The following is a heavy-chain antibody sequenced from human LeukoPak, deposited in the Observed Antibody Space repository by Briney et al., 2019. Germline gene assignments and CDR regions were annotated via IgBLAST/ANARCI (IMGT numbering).Heavy chain of an antibody. CDR3: ARAKDTSASYLGIYYGMDV. J-gene: IGHJ6*02. V-gene: IGHV4-59*10. Sequence: SETLPLTCAVDGGSFSGYYWSWIRQPAGKGLEWIGRIYTSGSTNYNPSLKSRVTMSVDTSKNQFSLKLSSVTAAGTAVYYCARAKDTSASYLGIYYGMDVWGQGTTVTVSS. CDR1: GGSFSGYY. CDR2: IYTSGST. D-gene: IGHD1-26*01.